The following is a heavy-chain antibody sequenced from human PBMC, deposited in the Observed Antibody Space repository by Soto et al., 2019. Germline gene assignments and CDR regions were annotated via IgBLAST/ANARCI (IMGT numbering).Heavy chain of an antibody. CDR2: IGFTGDST. CDR3: ARRFSSSSFYFDY. D-gene: IGHD6-6*01. CDR1: GFPFSSYA. V-gene: IGHV3-23*01. J-gene: IGHJ4*02. Sequence: EVQLLESGGGLVQPGGSLRLSCAASGFPFSSYAMSWVRHAPDKGLEWVSAIGFTGDSTFYADSVKGRFTISRDNSKNTLYLQMNSLRAEYTAVYFCARRFSSSSFYFDYWGQGTLVTVSS.